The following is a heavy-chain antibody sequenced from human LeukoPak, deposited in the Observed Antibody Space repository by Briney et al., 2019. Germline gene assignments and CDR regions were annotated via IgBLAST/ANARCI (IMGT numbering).Heavy chain of an antibody. CDR1: GFTFSSYA. V-gene: IGHV3-30-3*01. J-gene: IGHJ1*01. D-gene: IGHD3-22*01. CDR3: ARVARPMIPYAEYFQH. Sequence: GGSLRLSCAASGFTFSSYAMHWVRQAPGKGLEWVAVISYDGSNKYYADSVKGRFTISRDNSKNTLYLQMNSLRAEDTAVYYCARVARPMIPYAEYFQHWGQGTLVTVSS. CDR2: ISYDGSNK.